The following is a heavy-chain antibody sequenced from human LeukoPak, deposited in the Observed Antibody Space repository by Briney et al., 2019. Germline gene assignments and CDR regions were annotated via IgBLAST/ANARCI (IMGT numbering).Heavy chain of an antibody. CDR2: IKQDGSEK. Sequence: GGSLRLSCAASGFTFSSYWMSWVRQAPGKGLEWVANIKQDGSEKYYVDSVKGRFTISRDNAKNSLYLQMNSLRAEDTAVYYCARDPYSYGSPYFDYWGQGTLVTVSS. CDR1: GFTFSSYW. D-gene: IGHD5-18*01. V-gene: IGHV3-7*01. CDR3: ARDPYSYGSPYFDY. J-gene: IGHJ4*02.